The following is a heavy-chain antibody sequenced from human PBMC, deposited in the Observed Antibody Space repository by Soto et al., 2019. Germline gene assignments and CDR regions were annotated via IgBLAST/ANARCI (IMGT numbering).Heavy chain of an antibody. Sequence: GGSLRLSCAVSGLPFSNYDMSWVRQAPGKGLDWVSSISGSGAKTYYADSVRGRFTISRDNSKNTLYLQMNSLRAEDTATYYCANRNVYDDSGATYPYFDCWAQGALVTFSS. CDR2: ISGSGAKT. CDR3: ANRNVYDDSGATYPYFDC. CDR1: GLPFSNYD. V-gene: IGHV3-23*01. J-gene: IGHJ4*02. D-gene: IGHD2-15*01.